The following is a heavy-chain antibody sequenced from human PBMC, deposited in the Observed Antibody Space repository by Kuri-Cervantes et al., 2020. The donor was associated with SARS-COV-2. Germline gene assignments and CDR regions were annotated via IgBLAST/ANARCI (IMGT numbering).Heavy chain of an antibody. D-gene: IGHD3-16*01. CDR1: GFTFSSYA. Sequence: LSLTCAASGFTFSSYAMSWVRQAPGKGLEWVSAISGSGGSTYYADSVKGRFTISRDNSKNTLYLQMHSLRAEDTAVYYCATVYTMGVSLDWGQGTLVTVSS. CDR3: ATVYTMGVSLD. V-gene: IGHV3-23*01. J-gene: IGHJ4*02. CDR2: ISGSGGST.